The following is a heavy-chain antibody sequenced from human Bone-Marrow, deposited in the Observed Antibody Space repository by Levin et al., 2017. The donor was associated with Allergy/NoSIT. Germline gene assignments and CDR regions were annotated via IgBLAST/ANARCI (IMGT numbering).Heavy chain of an antibody. CDR2: AYYKSEWNT. J-gene: IGHJ4*02. Sequence: SQTLSLPCAVSGDSVSTSSATWNWIRQSPSRGLEWLGRAYYKSEWNTDYAMSVKSRITITPDTSKNQFSLHLDSVSPDDTGVYYCARERGEDSTTWYETFDYWGQGTQVIVSS. V-gene: IGHV6-1*01. D-gene: IGHD3-16*01. CDR3: ARERGEDSTTWYETFDY. CDR1: GDSVSTSSAT.